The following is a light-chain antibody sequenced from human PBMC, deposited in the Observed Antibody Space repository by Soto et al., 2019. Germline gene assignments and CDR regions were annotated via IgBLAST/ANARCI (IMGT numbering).Light chain of an antibody. CDR2: DSN. V-gene: IGLV1-51*01. J-gene: IGLJ1*01. Sequence: QSVLTQPPSLSAAPGQTVTISCSGSRSNIGNNYVSWYQQFPGAAPKLLIYDSNKRPSGIPERFSASKSGTSATLGITGLRTGDEADYYCGARDGSLELYLFGTGTKVTVL. CDR1: RSNIGNNY. CDR3: GARDGSLELYL.